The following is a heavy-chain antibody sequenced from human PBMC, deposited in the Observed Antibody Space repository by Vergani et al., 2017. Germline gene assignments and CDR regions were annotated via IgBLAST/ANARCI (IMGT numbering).Heavy chain of an antibody. D-gene: IGHD6-6*01. J-gene: IGHJ5*02. Sequence: QVQLVQSGAEVKKPGASVKVSCKASGYTFTGYYMHWVRQAPGQGLEWMGRINPNSGGTNYAQKFQGRVTMTRDTSISTAYMELSRLRSDDTAGDYCARGKSIAAPYWFDPWGQGTLVTVSS. CDR2: INPNSGGT. CDR1: GYTFTGYY. V-gene: IGHV1-2*06. CDR3: ARGKSIAAPYWFDP.